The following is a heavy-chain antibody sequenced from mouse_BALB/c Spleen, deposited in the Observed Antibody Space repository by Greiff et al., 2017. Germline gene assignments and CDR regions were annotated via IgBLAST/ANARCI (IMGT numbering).Heavy chain of an antibody. J-gene: IGHJ3*01. CDR2: IRLKSNNYAT. Sequence: EVQRVESGGGLVQPGGSMKLSCVASGFTFSNYWMNWVRQSPEKGLEWVAEIRLKSNNYATHYAESVKGRFTISRDDSKSSVYLQMNNLRAEDTGIYYCTRGTWFAYWGQGTLVTVSA. V-gene: IGHV6-6*02. CDR3: TRGTWFAY. CDR1: GFTFSNYW.